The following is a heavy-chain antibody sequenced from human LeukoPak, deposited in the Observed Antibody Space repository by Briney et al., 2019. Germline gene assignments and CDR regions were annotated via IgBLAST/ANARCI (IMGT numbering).Heavy chain of an antibody. D-gene: IGHD3-10*01. CDR3: AKGGGYYGSGSYYRDYYYGMDV. CDR2: IYYSGST. Sequence: PSETLSLTCTVSGGSISSYYWSWIRRPPGKGLEWIGYIYYSGSTNYNPSLKSRVTISVDTSKNQFSLKLSSVTAADTAVYYCAKGGGYYGSGSYYRDYYYGMDVWGQGTTVTVSS. CDR1: GGSISSYY. V-gene: IGHV4-59*01. J-gene: IGHJ6*02.